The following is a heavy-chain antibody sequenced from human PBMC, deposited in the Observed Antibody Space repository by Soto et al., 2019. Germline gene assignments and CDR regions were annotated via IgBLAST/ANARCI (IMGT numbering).Heavy chain of an antibody. D-gene: IGHD2-21*01. V-gene: IGHV3-11*06. CDR2: ISPGSRYP. J-gene: IGHJ5*02. Sequence: EGSLRLSCAGSGFTFGDSYMSWIRQAPGKGLEWLSYISPGSRYPAYADSVKGRFTISRDNAKRSLYLQMMSLTAEDTAIYYCVRAGGGGLFGPWGQGTMLTACS. CDR1: GFTFGDSY. CDR3: VRAGGGGLFGP.